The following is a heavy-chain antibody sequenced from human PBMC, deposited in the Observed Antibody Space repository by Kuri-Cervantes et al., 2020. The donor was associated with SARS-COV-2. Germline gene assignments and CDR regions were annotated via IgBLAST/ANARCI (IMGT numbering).Heavy chain of an antibody. V-gene: IGHV5-51*01. CDR2: IYPGDSDT. Sequence: GGSLRLSCKGSGYSFSNFWIAWVRQMPGKGLEWMGIIYPGDSDTRYSPSFQGQVTISADKSISTAYLQWASLKASDTAMYYCAIPRRDYGSGSRYGGFDYWAREPWSPSPQ. D-gene: IGHD3-10*01. CDR1: GYSFSNFW. CDR3: AIPRRDYGSGSRYGGFDY. J-gene: IGHJ4*02.